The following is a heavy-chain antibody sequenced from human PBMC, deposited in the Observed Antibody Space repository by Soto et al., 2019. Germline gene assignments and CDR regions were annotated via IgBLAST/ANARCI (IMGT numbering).Heavy chain of an antibody. CDR2: INHSGST. V-gene: IGHV4-34*01. D-gene: IGHD2-8*01. CDR3: GRARDIVQMVYANNWFDP. CDR1: GGSFSGYY. J-gene: IGHJ5*02. Sequence: PSETLSLTCAVYGGSFSGYYWSWIRQPPGKGLEWIGEINHSGSTNYNPSLKSRVTISVDTSKNQFSLKLSSVTAADTAVYYCGRARDIVQMVYANNWFDPWGKGTLATVSS.